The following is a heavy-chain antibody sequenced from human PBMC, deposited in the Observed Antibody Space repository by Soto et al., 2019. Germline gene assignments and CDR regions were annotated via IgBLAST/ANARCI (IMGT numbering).Heavy chain of an antibody. CDR1: GYTFTNYG. J-gene: IGHJ5*02. CDR2: ISAYNGNT. CDR3: ARXVGSXXXXXQYNWFDP. Sequence: QVQLVQSGAEVKKPGASVKVSCKASGYTFTNYGISWVRQAPGQGLEWMGWISAYNGNTKYAQKLQGRVTMTTDTXXXTAYMELRSLRXXXXXXXXCARXVGSXXXXXQYNWFDPWGQGTLVTVSS. D-gene: IGHD3-10*01. V-gene: IGHV1-18*01.